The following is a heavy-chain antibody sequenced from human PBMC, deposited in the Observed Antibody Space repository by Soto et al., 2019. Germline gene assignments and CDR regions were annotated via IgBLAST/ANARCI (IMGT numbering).Heavy chain of an antibody. CDR3: AKSLIRAYYYDSSGYQSDY. Sequence: GSLRLSCAASGFTFSSYAMSWVRQAPGKGLEWVSAISGSGGSTYYADSVKGRFTISRDNSKNTLYLQMNSLRAEDTAVYYCAKSLIRAYYYDSSGYQSDYWGQGTLVTVSS. CDR2: ISGSGGST. V-gene: IGHV3-23*01. J-gene: IGHJ4*02. CDR1: GFTFSSYA. D-gene: IGHD3-22*01.